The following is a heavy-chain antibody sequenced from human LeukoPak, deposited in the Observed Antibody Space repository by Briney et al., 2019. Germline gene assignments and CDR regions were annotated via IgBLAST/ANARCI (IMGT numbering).Heavy chain of an antibody. CDR2: IRSSGDSA. D-gene: IGHD3-10*01. J-gene: IGHJ4*02. CDR1: GFTFSGYA. V-gene: IGHV3-23*01. Sequence: GGSLRLSRAASGFTFSGYAMNWVRQAPGNGLEWVSVIRSSGDSAYYADFVKGRFTISRDNSKNTLYLQMNSLRAEDTAVYYCAKGYYASGSSLSAFDSWGQGTLVTVSS. CDR3: AKGYYASGSSLSAFDS.